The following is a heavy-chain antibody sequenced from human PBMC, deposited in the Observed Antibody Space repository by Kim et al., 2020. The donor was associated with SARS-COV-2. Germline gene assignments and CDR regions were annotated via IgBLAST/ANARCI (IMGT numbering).Heavy chain of an antibody. CDR2: ISGSGGST. CDR3: AKEESIRPVTNNWIDP. V-gene: IGHV3-23*01. J-gene: IGHJ5*02. Sequence: GGSLRLSCAASGFTFSKYAMSWVRQAPGKGLEWVSGISGSGGSTYYADSVKGRFTISRDNSKNTLYLQMNSLRAEDTAVYYCAKEESIRPVTNNWIDPWGQGTLVTVSS. D-gene: IGHD4-17*01. CDR1: GFTFSKYA.